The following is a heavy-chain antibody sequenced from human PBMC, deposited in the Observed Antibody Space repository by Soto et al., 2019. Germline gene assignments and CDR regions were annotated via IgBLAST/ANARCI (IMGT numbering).Heavy chain of an antibody. V-gene: IGHV3-23*01. CDR2: ISGSGGST. CDR3: AKYKLWDTAMVSLICWFDP. Sequence: GGSLRLSCVASGFTFSSYAMSWVRQAPGKGLEWVSAISGSGGSTYYADSVKGRFTISRDNSKNTLYLQMNSLRAEDTAVYYCAKYKLWDTAMVSLICWFDPWGQGTLVTVSS. J-gene: IGHJ5*02. D-gene: IGHD5-18*01. CDR1: GFTFSSYA.